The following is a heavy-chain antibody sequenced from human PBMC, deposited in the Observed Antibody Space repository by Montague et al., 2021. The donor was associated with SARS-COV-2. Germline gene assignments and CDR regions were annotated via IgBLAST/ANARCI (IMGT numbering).Heavy chain of an antibody. V-gene: IGHV4-34*01. CDR1: GGSFSSY. J-gene: IGHJ6*02. CDR3: ASHCGGGRCYFGMDV. CDR2: ISHGGGT. Sequence: SETLSLTCDVYGGSFSSYWSWIRQPPGRGLEWVGQISHGGGTNYNPSLKSRVTIWVDTSKNQVSLKLSSVTAADTAVYYCASHCGGGRCYFGMDVWGQGTTVTVSS. D-gene: IGHD2-15*01.